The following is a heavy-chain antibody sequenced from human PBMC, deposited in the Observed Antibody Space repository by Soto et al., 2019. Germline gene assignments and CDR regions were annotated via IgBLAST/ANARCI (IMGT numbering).Heavy chain of an antibody. CDR1: GFSLSTSGMS. J-gene: IGHJ6*02. Sequence: SGPTLVNPTQTLTLTCTSSGFSLSTSGMSVSWIRQPPGKALEWLALIDWDDDKYYSTSLKTRLTISKDTSKNQVVLTMTNMDPVDTATYYCARIPRITMVRGERYYYYGMDVWGQGTTVTVSS. CDR2: IDWDDDK. V-gene: IGHV2-70*01. D-gene: IGHD3-10*01. CDR3: ARIPRITMVRGERYYYYGMDV.